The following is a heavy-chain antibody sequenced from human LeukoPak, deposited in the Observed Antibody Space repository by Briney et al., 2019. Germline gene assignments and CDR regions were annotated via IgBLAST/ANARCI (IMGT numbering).Heavy chain of an antibody. V-gene: IGHV4-59*01. D-gene: IGHD5-12*01. CDR1: GGSSSGYY. J-gene: IGHJ4*02. CDR3: ARTGGYGPKGY. Sequence: KPSETLSLTCTVSGGSSSGYYWSWIRQPPGKGLEWIGYIYNTESTNYNPSLKSRATISADTSKNQFSLKLTSVTAADTAVYFCARTGGYGPKGYWGQGTLVTVSS. CDR2: IYNTEST.